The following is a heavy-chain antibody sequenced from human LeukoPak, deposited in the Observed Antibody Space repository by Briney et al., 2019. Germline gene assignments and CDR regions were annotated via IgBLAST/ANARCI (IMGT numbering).Heavy chain of an antibody. CDR3: ARNGCSSTSCYYYYYYYYMDV. J-gene: IGHJ6*03. CDR1: GFTFSSYS. Sequence: GGSLRLSCAASGFTFSSYSMNWVRQAPGKGLKWVSSISSSNSYIYYADSVKGRFTISRDNAKNSLYLQMNSLRAEDTAVYYCARNGCSSTSCYYYYYYYYMDVWGKGTTVTVSS. CDR2: ISSSNSYI. V-gene: IGHV3-21*01. D-gene: IGHD2-2*01.